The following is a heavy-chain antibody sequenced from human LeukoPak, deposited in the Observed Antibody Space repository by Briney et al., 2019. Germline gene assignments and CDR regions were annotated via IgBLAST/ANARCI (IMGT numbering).Heavy chain of an antibody. J-gene: IGHJ6*02. CDR2: IYYSGST. Sequence: SETLSLTCTVSGGSISSSSYYWGWIRQPPGKGLEWIGSIYYSGSTYYNPSLKSRVTISVDTSKNQFSLKLSSVTAADTAVYYCARRVTIFGVAYYYYYGVDVWGQGTTVTVSS. CDR3: ARRVTIFGVAYYYYYGVDV. CDR1: GGSISSSSYY. D-gene: IGHD3-3*01. V-gene: IGHV4-39*01.